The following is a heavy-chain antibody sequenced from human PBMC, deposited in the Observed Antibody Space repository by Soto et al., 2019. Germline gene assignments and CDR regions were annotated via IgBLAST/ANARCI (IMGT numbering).Heavy chain of an antibody. Sequence: RASVKVSCKASGYTFTSYYMHWVRQAPGQGLEWMGIINPSGGSTSYAQKFQGRVTMTRDTSTSTVYMELSSLRSEDTAVYYCAIEDLIFRAGPIPSDYYYYGMDAWGQGTTVTVSS. V-gene: IGHV1-46*01. CDR2: INPSGGST. D-gene: IGHD3-10*01. CDR1: GYTFTSYY. CDR3: AIEDLIFRAGPIPSDYYYYGMDA. J-gene: IGHJ6*02.